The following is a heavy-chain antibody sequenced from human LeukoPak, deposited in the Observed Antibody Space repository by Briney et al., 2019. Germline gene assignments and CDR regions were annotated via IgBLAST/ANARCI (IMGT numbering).Heavy chain of an antibody. D-gene: IGHD5-12*01. J-gene: IGHJ3*02. CDR2: ISSSSSYI. V-gene: IGHV3-21*01. CDR3: XXXXXXXSGFDGGARDAFDI. CDR1: GFTFSSYS. Sequence: GGSLRLSCAASGFTFSSYSMNWVRQAPGKGLEWVSSISSSSSYIYYADSVKGRFTISRDNAKNSLYLQMNSLRAEDTAVYYCXXXXXXXSGFDGGARDAFDIWGQGTMVTVSS.